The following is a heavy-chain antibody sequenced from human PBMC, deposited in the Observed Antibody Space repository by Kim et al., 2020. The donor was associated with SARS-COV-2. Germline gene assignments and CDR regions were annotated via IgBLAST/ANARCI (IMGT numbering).Heavy chain of an antibody. V-gene: IGHV3-72*01. CDR3: ARDSPKYTGYDWCMDV. J-gene: IGHJ6*02. Sequence: GGSLRLSCAASGFTFSDHYMDWVRQAPGKGLEWVGRTRNKANSYTTEYAASVKGRFTISRDDSKNSLYLQMNSLKIEDTAVYYCARDSPKYTGYDWCMDVWGQGTTVAVSS. D-gene: IGHD5-12*01. CDR1: GFTFSDHY. CDR2: TRNKANSYTT.